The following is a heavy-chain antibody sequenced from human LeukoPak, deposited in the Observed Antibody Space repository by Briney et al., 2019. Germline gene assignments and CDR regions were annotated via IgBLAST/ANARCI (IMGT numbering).Heavy chain of an antibody. D-gene: IGHD2-2*01. V-gene: IGHV3-23*01. CDR2: ISGSGGST. J-gene: IGHJ6*02. CDR1: GFTFSSYA. CDR3: AMHQLLLGYYYYGMDV. Sequence: SGGSLRLSCAASGFTFSSYAMSWVRQAPGKGLGWVPAISGSGGSTYYADSVKGRFTITRDNSKNTLYLQMNSLRAEDTAVYYCAMHQLLLGYYYYGMDVWGQGTTVTVSS.